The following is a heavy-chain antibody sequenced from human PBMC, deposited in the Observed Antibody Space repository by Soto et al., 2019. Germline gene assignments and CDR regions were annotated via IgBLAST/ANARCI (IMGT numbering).Heavy chain of an antibody. J-gene: IGHJ2*01. CDR3: ARSDIVLMVYADYWYFDL. D-gene: IGHD2-8*01. Sequence: SETLSLTCTVSGGSISGYYWSWIRQPPGKGLEWIGEINHGGSTNYNPSLKSRVTISVDTSKNQFSLKLSSVTAADTAVYYCARSDIVLMVYADYWYFDLWGRGTLVTVSS. CDR1: GGSISGYY. V-gene: IGHV4-34*01. CDR2: INHGGST.